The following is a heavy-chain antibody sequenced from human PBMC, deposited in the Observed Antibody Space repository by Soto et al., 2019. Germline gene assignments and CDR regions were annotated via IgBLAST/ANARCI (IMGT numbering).Heavy chain of an antibody. CDR3: AKSRDAYNLYFYYGMDV. Sequence: GGSLRLSCAASGFTFSSYWMSWVRQAPGKGLEWLANINQDGNEKYYAGSVKGRFTISGDSAKNSLFLIMDSLRGDDTGVYYCAKSRDAYNLYFYYGMDVWGQGTTVTVSS. D-gene: IGHD1-1*01. CDR2: INQDGNEK. V-gene: IGHV3-7*01. CDR1: GFTFSSYW. J-gene: IGHJ6*02.